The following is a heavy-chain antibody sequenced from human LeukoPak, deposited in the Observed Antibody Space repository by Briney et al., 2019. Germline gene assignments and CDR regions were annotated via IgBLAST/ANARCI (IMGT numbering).Heavy chain of an antibody. V-gene: IGHV5-51*01. CDR2: IFPGDSDT. Sequence: GESLKISCKGSGYSFSSFWIAWVRQMPGKGLEWMGTIFPGDSDTRYRPSLQGQVTISVDKSIDTAFLQWSSLKASDSAIYYCARLTSFADLLTATRRSWFDPWGQGTLDTVSS. J-gene: IGHJ5*02. D-gene: IGHD2-21*02. CDR3: ARLTSFADLLTATRRSWFDP. CDR1: GYSFSSFW.